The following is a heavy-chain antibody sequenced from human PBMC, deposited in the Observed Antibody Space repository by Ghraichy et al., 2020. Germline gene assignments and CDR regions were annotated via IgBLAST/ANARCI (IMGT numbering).Heavy chain of an antibody. Sequence: ASVKVSCKASGYTFTKFGISWVRQAPGQGLEWMGWISTYNGNTNYAQKLQGRVTMTTDTSTSTAYMELRSLRSDDTAVYYCARAEEQWLVAADYFDYWGQGTLVTVSS. J-gene: IGHJ4*02. V-gene: IGHV1-18*01. CDR3: ARAEEQWLVAADYFDY. CDR2: ISTYNGNT. CDR1: GYTFTKFG. D-gene: IGHD6-19*01.